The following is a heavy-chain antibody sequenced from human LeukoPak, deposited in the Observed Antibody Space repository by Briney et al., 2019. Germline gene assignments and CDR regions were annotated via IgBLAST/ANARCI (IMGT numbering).Heavy chain of an antibody. J-gene: IGHJ3*02. V-gene: IGHV3-30*18. CDR3: ANRGIVGARPAFDI. CDR1: GFTFSSYG. Sequence: GGSLRLSCAASGFTFSSYGMHWVRQAPGKGLEWVAVIPYDGSNKEYGDSVKGRFTISRDNAKNTLNLQMNSLRAEDTAVYYCANRGIVGARPAFDIWGQGTMVTVSS. D-gene: IGHD1-26*01. CDR2: IPYDGSNK.